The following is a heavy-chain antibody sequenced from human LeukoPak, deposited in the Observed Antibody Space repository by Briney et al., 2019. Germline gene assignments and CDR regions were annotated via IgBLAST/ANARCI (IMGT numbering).Heavy chain of an antibody. CDR3: AREGDGDYFDY. J-gene: IGHJ4*02. V-gene: IGHV3-33*01. D-gene: IGHD4-17*01. CDR1: GFTLSSYG. Sequence: GGSLRLSCAASGFTLSSYGMHWVRQAPGKGLEWVAVIWYDGSNKYYADSVKGRFTISRDNSKNTLYLQMNSLRAEDTAVYYCAREGDGDYFDYWGQGTLVTVSS. CDR2: IWYDGSNK.